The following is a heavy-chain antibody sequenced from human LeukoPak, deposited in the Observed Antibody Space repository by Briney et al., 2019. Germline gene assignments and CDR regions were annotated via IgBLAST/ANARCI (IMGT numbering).Heavy chain of an antibody. CDR2: INPSGGSP. Sequence: ASVKVSCKASGYTFTSYYIHWVRQAPGQRLEWMGVINPSGGSPSYAQKFQGRVTVTRDTSTSTIYMELSSLRSEDTAVYYCARKSVANPFDYWGQGTLVTASS. J-gene: IGHJ4*02. CDR3: ARKSVANPFDY. D-gene: IGHD6-6*01. V-gene: IGHV1-46*01. CDR1: GYTFTSYY.